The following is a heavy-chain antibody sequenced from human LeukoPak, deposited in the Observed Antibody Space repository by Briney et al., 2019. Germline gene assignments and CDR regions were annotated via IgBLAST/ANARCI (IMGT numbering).Heavy chain of an antibody. CDR3: ARGDLLGDTAMASDY. V-gene: IGHV4-34*01. J-gene: IGHJ4*02. D-gene: IGHD5-18*01. Sequence: SETLSLTCAVYGGSFSGYYSSWIRQPPGKGLEWIGEINHSGSTNYNPSLKSRVTISVDTSKNQFSLKLSSVTAADTAVYYCARGDLLGDTAMASDYWGQGTLVTVSS. CDR2: INHSGST. CDR1: GGSFSGYY.